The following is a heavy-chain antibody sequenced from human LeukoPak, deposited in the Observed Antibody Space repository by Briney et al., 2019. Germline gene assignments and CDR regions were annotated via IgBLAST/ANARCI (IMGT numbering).Heavy chain of an antibody. D-gene: IGHD2-21*02. J-gene: IGHJ4*02. CDR3: AKSLAYCGGDCYAVDY. Sequence: GGSLRLSCAASGFTFSNYGMHWVRQAPGKGLEWVAVIWNDGGIKYYVDSVKGRFTISRDNSKNTLYLQMNSLRAEDTAVYYCAKSLAYCGGDCYAVDYWGQGTLVTVSS. CDR1: GFTFSNYG. V-gene: IGHV3-33*06. CDR2: IWNDGGIK.